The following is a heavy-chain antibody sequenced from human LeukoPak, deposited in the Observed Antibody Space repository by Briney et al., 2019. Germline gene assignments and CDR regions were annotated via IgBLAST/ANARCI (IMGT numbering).Heavy chain of an antibody. Sequence: PSETLSLTCTVSGESIRSSNWWRWVRQPPGKGLEWIGEIYHSGTTNYNPSLKSRVTISFATSTNQFFLDLSPVTAADTAVYFCAKAWGGVNRNYFDFWGQGTLVAVSS. CDR2: IYHSGTT. CDR3: AKAWGGVNRNYFDF. CDR1: GESIRSSNW. D-gene: IGHD3-10*01. J-gene: IGHJ4*02. V-gene: IGHV4-4*02.